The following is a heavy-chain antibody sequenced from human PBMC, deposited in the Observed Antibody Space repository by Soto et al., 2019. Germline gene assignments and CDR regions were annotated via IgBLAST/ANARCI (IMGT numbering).Heavy chain of an antibody. Sequence: QVQLQESGPGLVKPSETLSLTCTVSGGSISSYYWSWIRQPPGKGLEWIGYIYYSGSTNYNPSLTSRVTTPEHPPKNQVSLKLSSVTAADPAVSYLAGRGGKRGYLGQGTLGTVSS. V-gene: IGHV4-59*01. CDR3: AGRGGKRGY. CDR1: GGSISSYY. CDR2: IYYSGST. D-gene: IGHD6-25*01. J-gene: IGHJ1*01.